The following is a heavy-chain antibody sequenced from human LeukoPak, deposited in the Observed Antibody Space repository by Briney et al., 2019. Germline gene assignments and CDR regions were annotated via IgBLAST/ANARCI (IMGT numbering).Heavy chain of an antibody. Sequence: SGGSLRLSCAASGISLRSYAMSRVRQAPGKGLEWVSAISGSGDRTYHADSVKGRFTVSRDTSKNTLFLQMNSLRAEDTAVYYCAKLLRGVVVPYFDYWGQGTLVTVSS. V-gene: IGHV3-23*01. CDR1: GISLRSYA. CDR2: ISGSGDRT. J-gene: IGHJ4*02. D-gene: IGHD3-10*01. CDR3: AKLLRGVVVPYFDY.